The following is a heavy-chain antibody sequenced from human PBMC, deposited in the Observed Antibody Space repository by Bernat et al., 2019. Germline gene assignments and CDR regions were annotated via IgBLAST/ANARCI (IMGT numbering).Heavy chain of an antibody. CDR1: VFTFSSYG. V-gene: IGHV3-33*01. J-gene: IGHJ4*02. CDR3: AREDNWNYYFDY. Sequence: QVQLVESGGGVVQPGRSLRLSCAASVFTFSSYGMHWVRQAPGKGLEWVAVILYDGSNKYYADSVKGRFTISRDNSKNTLYLQVNSLRAGDTAVYYCAREDNWNYYFDYWGQGTLVTVSS. D-gene: IGHD1-7*01. CDR2: ILYDGSNK.